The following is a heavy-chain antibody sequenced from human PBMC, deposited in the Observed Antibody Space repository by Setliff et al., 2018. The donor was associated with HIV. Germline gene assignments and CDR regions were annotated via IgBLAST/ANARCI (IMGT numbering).Heavy chain of an antibody. V-gene: IGHV4-4*07. CDR1: DSGTYY. CDR3: ARAAAGNTGPFDL. CDR2: VSSRGDT. Sequence: ASETLSLTCTVSDSGTYYWSWIRQPAGKGLEWIGRVSSRGDTNYNPSLKSRVTVSVDTSKNQFSLKLTSVTASDTAVYYCARAAAGNTGPFDLWGQGSPVPSPQ. D-gene: IGHD4-17*01. J-gene: IGHJ4*02.